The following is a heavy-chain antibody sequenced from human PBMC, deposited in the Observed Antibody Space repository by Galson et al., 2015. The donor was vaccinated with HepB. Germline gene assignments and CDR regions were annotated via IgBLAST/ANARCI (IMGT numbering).Heavy chain of an antibody. CDR1: GFTFSSYG. J-gene: IGHJ6*02. Sequence: SLRLSCAASGFTFSSYGMHWVRQAPGKGLEWVAVISYDGSNKYYADSVKGRFTISRDNSKNTLYLQMNSLRAEDTAVYYCAKDFSVRGDSWGRIPDFYGMDVWGQGTTVTVSS. CDR2: ISYDGSNK. V-gene: IGHV3-30*18. CDR3: AKDFSVRGDSWGRIPDFYGMDV. D-gene: IGHD3-10*01.